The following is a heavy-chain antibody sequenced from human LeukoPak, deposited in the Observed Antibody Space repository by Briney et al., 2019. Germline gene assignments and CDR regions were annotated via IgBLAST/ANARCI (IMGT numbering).Heavy chain of an antibody. J-gene: IGHJ3*02. Sequence: PGGSLRLSCAASGFTFSSYWMSWVRQAPGKGLEWVANIKQDGSEKYYVDSVKGRFTISRDNAKNSLYLQMNSLRAEDTAVYYCARHAQEDYDILTAYYRGAFDIWGQGTMVTVSS. CDR2: IKQDGSEK. V-gene: IGHV3-7*05. D-gene: IGHD3-9*01. CDR1: GFTFSSYW. CDR3: ARHAQEDYDILTAYYRGAFDI.